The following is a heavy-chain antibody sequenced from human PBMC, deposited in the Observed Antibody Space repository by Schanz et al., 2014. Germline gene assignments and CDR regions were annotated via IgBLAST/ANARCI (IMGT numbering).Heavy chain of an antibody. CDR2: INPIGGST. Sequence: QVQLVQSGAEVKKPGSSVKVSCKASGYTFTTYYMLWVRQAPGQGLEWMGIINPIGGSTTYAQKFRGAVTLTTDTSTDTAYLELTSLRSEDTAVYYCARGSPENMIRGELDYWGQGTLVTVSS. V-gene: IGHV1-46*03. D-gene: IGHD3-10*01. J-gene: IGHJ4*02. CDR3: ARGSPENMIRGELDY. CDR1: GYTFTTYY.